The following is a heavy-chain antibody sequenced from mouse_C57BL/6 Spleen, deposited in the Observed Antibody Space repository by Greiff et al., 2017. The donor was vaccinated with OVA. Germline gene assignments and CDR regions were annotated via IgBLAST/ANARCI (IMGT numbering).Heavy chain of an antibody. CDR3: AKGGTTEGEYFDV. CDR1: GYTFTSYW. CDR2: INPSSGYT. V-gene: IGHV1-7*01. Sequence: VKLQESGAELAKPGASVKLSCKASGYTFTSYWMHWVKQRPGQGLEWIGYINPSSGYTKYNQKLKDKATLTADKSSSTTYMRLSSLTYEDSAVYYCAKGGTTEGEYFDVWGTGTTVTVSS. J-gene: IGHJ1*03. D-gene: IGHD1-1*01.